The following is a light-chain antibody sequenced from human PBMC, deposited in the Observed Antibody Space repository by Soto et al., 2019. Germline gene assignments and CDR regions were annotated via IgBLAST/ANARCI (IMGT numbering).Light chain of an antibody. CDR2: DAS. CDR3: QQRSNWPYLT. J-gene: IGKJ4*01. V-gene: IGKV3-11*01. CDR1: QSVSGY. Sequence: EIVLTQSPDTLSLSPGERATLSCRASQSVSGYLGWYQQKPGQAPRLLIYDASNRAYGVPARFRGSGSGTNFTLTIVSLEPEDSAVYYCQQRSNWPYLTFGGGTRV.